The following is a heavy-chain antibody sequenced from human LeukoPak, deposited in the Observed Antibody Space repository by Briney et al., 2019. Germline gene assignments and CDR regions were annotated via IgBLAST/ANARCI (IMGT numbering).Heavy chain of an antibody. V-gene: IGHV3-30-3*01. D-gene: IGHD6-13*01. J-gene: IGHJ3*02. CDR3: ARDGRGPAAGTDDAFDI. CDR2: ISYDGSNK. CDR1: GFTFSSYA. Sequence: GRSLRLSCAASGFTFSSYAMHWVRQAPGKGLEWVAVISYDGSNKYYADSVKGRFTISRDNSKNTLYLQMNSLRAEDTAVYYCARDGRGPAAGTDDAFDIWGQGTMVTVSS.